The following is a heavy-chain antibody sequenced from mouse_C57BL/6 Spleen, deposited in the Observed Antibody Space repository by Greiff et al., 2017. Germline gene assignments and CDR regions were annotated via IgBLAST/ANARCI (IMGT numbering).Heavy chain of an antibody. V-gene: IGHV1-82*01. CDR2: IYPGDGDT. D-gene: IGHD2-4*01. CDR3: ARYDYGFDY. CDR1: GYAFSSSW. J-gene: IGHJ2*01. Sequence: VQLQQSGPELVKPGASVKISCKASGYAFSSSWMNWVKQRPGKGLEWIGRIYPGDGDTNYNGKFKGKATLTADKSSSTAYMQLSSLTSEDSAVYFCARYDYGFDYWGQGTTLTVSS.